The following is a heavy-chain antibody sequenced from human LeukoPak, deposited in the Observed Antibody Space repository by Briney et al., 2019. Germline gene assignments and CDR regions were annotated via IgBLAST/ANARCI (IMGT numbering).Heavy chain of an antibody. V-gene: IGHV3-48*04. D-gene: IGHD4-23*01. J-gene: IGHJ4*02. CDR1: GFTFSSYS. CDR3: ARGARWAYYFDY. Sequence: GGSLRLSCAASGFTFSSYSMNWVRQAPGKGLEWVSYISSSSSTIYYADSVKGRFTISRDNANNSVFLQMNNLRAEDSAIYYCARGARWAYYFDYWGQGSLVTVSS. CDR2: ISSSSSTI.